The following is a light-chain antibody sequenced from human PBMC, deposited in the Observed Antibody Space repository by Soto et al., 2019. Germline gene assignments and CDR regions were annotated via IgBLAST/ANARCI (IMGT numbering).Light chain of an antibody. CDR2: AAS. J-gene: IGKJ1*01. CDR3: QKYNSAPQT. V-gene: IGKV1-27*01. CDR1: QGISNY. Sequence: DINTTQSPCSPSASVGDRVTITCRASQGISNYLAWYQQKPGKVPKLLIYAASTLQSGVPSRFSGSGSGTDFTLTISSLQPEDVATYYCQKYNSAPQTFGQGTKVDIK.